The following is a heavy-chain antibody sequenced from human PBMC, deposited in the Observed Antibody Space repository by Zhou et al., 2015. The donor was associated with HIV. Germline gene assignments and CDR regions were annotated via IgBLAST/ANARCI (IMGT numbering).Heavy chain of an antibody. CDR3: ATNPITMVRGVIVPKYFQH. CDR2: IIPIFGTA. CDR1: GGTFSSYA. J-gene: IGHJ1*01. Sequence: QVQLVQSGAEVKKPGSSVKVSCKASGGTFSSYAISWVRQAPGQGLEWMGGIIPIFGTANYAQKFQGRVTITADESTSTAYMELSSLRSEDTAVYYCATNPITMVRGVIVPKYFQHWGQGTLVTVSS. V-gene: IGHV1-69*01. D-gene: IGHD3-10*01.